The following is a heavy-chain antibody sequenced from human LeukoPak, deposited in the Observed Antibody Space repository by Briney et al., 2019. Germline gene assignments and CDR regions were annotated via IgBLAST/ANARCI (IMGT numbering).Heavy chain of an antibody. D-gene: IGHD3-22*01. J-gene: IGHJ3*02. CDR1: GFTFSSYT. V-gene: IGHV3-48*01. CDR3: AKFGHYYDSSGYYPKTARAFDI. CDR2: IDLSGSTL. Sequence: GGSLRLSCAASGFTFSSYTMNWVRQAPGKGLEWVSYIDLSGSTLYYVDSVKGRFTISRDNSKNTLYLQMNSLRAEDTAVYYCAKFGHYYDSSGYYPKTARAFDIWGQGTMVTVSS.